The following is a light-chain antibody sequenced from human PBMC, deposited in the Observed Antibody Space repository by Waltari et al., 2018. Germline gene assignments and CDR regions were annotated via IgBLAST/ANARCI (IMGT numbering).Light chain of an antibody. CDR1: QSVSNNY. J-gene: IGKJ1*01. V-gene: IGKV3-20*01. Sequence: EIVLTQSPGTLSLSPGERATLSCRASQSVSNNYLAWYQQKPGQAPRLLIYGASSRATGIPDRFRGSGSGTDFTLTINRLEPEDFAVYFCQQYTGTPQTFGQGIKVEFK. CDR2: GAS. CDR3: QQYTGTPQT.